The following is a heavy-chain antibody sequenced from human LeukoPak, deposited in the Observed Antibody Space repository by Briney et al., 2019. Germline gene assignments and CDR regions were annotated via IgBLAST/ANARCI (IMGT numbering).Heavy chain of an antibody. J-gene: IGHJ6*03. D-gene: IGHD2-2*01. CDR1: GGSFSGYY. CDR3: ARGRGYCSSTSCYHYYYYCMDV. Sequence: SETLSLTCAVYGGSFSGYYWSWIRQPPGKGLEWIGEINHSGSTNYNPSLKSRVTISVDTSKNQFSLKLSSVTAADTAVYYCARGRGYCSSTSCYHYYYYCMDVWGKGTTVTVSS. V-gene: IGHV4-34*01. CDR2: INHSGST.